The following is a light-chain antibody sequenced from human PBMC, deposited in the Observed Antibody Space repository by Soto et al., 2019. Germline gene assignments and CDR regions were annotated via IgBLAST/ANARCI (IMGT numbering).Light chain of an antibody. J-gene: IGKJ1*01. CDR3: QQYHISPRT. CDR2: GTS. CDR1: QSLTSRY. V-gene: IGKV3-20*01. Sequence: IVLTQSPGTLSLSPGERATLSCRSSQSLTSRYLAWYRQKPGQAPRLLIYGTSSRATGIPDRFSGSGSGTDFTLTISRLEPEDFAVYYCQQYHISPRTFGQGGIVDIK.